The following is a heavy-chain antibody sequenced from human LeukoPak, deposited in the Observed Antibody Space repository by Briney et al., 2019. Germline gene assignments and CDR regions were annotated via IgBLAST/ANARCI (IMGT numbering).Heavy chain of an antibody. CDR2: IRTTAEGAKYA. CDR1: GFTFDDYP. J-gene: IGHJ4*02. Sequence: GGSLRLSCAASGFTFDDYPMNWVRQAPGKGLEWISNIRTTAEGAKYAYYADSVKGRVTISRDDGKNTLYLHMNSLRDDDTAVYYCATDQRYAFDYWGQGILVTVSS. V-gene: IGHV3-48*02. D-gene: IGHD3-9*01. CDR3: ATDQRYAFDY.